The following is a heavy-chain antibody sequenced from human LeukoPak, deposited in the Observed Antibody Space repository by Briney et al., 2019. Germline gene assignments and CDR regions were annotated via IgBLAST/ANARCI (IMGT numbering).Heavy chain of an antibody. CDR2: INPKSGGT. CDR1: GYSFTGYY. D-gene: IGHD3-10*01. V-gene: IGHV1-2*02. CDR3: ARELWFGESHYYGMDV. Sequence: GASVKVSCKASGYSFTGYYIQWVRQAPGQGLEWMGWINPKSGGTNYAQKFQGRVTMTRDTSISTAYMELSRLRSDDTAVYYCARELWFGESHYYGMDVWGQGTTVTVSS. J-gene: IGHJ6*02.